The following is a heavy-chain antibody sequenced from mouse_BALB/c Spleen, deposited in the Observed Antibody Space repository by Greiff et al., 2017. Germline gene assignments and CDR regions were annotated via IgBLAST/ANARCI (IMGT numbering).Heavy chain of an antibody. V-gene: IGHV3-8*02. J-gene: IGHJ1*01. CDR2: ISYSGST. Sequence: EVHLVESGPSLVKPSQTLSLTCSVTGDSITSGYWNWIRKFPGNKLEYMGYISYSGSTYYNPSLKSRISITRDTSKNQYYLQLNSVTTEDTATYYCARTGTTPYWYFDVWGAGTTVTVSS. D-gene: IGHD4-1*01. CDR3: ARTGTTPYWYFDV. CDR1: GDSITSGY.